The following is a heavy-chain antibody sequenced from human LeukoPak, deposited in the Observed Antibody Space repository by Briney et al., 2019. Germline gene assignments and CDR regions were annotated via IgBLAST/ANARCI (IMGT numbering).Heavy chain of an antibody. V-gene: IGHV3-21*01. D-gene: IGHD4-17*01. J-gene: IGHJ4*02. CDR3: ARARDYGDYPPDY. CDR1: GFTFSSYS. CDR2: ISSSSSYI. Sequence: NTGGSLRLSCAASGFTFSSYSMNWVRQAPGKGLEWVSSISSSSSYIYYADSVKGRFTISRDNAKNSLYLQMNSLRAEDTAVYYCARARDYGDYPPDYWGQGTLVTVSS.